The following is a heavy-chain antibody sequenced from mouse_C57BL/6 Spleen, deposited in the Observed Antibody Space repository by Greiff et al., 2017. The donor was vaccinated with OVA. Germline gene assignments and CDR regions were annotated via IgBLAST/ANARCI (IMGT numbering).Heavy chain of an antibody. J-gene: IGHJ3*01. CDR2: IYPGSGST. Sequence: QVQLQQPGAELVKPGASVKMSCKASGYTFTSYWITWVKQRPGQGLEWIGDIYPGSGSTNYNEKFKSKATLTVDTSSSTAYMQLSSLTSEDSAVYYGARYNYGRRAWFAYWGQGTLVTVSA. CDR3: ARYNYGRRAWFAY. D-gene: IGHD1-1*01. V-gene: IGHV1-55*01. CDR1: GYTFTSYW.